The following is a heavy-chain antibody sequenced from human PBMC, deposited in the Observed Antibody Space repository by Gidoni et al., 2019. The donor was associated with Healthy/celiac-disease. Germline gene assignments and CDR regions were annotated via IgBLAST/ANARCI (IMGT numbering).Heavy chain of an antibody. CDR3: ARDRGGAARPGRDNWFDP. J-gene: IGHJ5*02. CDR2: IYHSGST. Sequence: QVQLQESGPGLVKPSETLSLTCAVSGYSISSGYYWGWIRQPPGKGLEWIGSIYHSGSTYYNPSLKSRVTISVDTSKNQFSLKLSSVTAADTAVYYCARDRGGAARPGRDNWFDPWGQGTLVTVSS. V-gene: IGHV4-38-2*02. D-gene: IGHD6-6*01. CDR1: GYSISSGYY.